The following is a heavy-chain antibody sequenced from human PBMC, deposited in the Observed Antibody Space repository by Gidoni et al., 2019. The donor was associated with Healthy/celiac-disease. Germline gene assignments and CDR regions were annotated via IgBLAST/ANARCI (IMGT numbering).Heavy chain of an antibody. CDR2: ISGSGGST. Sequence: EVQLLESGGGLVQHGGSLRLSCAASGFPCSSYAMSWGRQAPGKGLGWVSAISGSGGSTYYADSVKGRFTISRDNSKNTLYLQMNSLRAEDTAVYYCAKARYAYPYNWNDVFLDYWGQGTLVTVSS. CDR1: GFPCSSYA. J-gene: IGHJ4*02. V-gene: IGHV3-23*01. CDR3: AKARYAYPYNWNDVFLDY. D-gene: IGHD1-20*01.